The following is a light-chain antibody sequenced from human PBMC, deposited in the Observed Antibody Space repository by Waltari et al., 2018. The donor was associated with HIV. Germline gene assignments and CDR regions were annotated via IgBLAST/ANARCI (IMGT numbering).Light chain of an antibody. J-gene: IGLJ2*01. Sequence: QSALTQPRSVSGSPGQSVTISCTGTSSDVGGYNYVSWYQQHPGKAPKLIIYDVSKRPPGVPDRVSGSKSGNTASLTISGLQAEDEADYYCCSYAGSYRGVVGGGTKLTVL. CDR1: SSDVGGYNY. V-gene: IGLV2-11*01. CDR2: DVS. CDR3: CSYAGSYRGV.